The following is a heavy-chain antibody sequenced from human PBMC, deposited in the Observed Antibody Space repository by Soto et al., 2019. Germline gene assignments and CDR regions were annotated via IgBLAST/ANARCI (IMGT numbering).Heavy chain of an antibody. D-gene: IGHD3-22*01. Sequence: QVQLVQSGAEVKKPGSSVKVSCKASGGTFSTYTITWVRQAPGQGLEWMGRIIPIIGIINYAQKFQGRVTITEDKFTGTAYMEPTRLRSDDTAVYYCAGDPDSHYNDSHASSYPWGQGTLVTVSS. CDR2: IIPIIGII. J-gene: IGHJ5*02. CDR1: GGTFSTYT. CDR3: AGDPDSHYNDSHASSYP. V-gene: IGHV1-69*08.